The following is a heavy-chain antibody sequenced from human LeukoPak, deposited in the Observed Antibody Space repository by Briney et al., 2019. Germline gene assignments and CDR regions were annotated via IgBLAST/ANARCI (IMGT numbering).Heavy chain of an antibody. J-gene: IGHJ4*02. CDR2: ISGSSSSI. V-gene: IGHV3-48*01. CDR3: ARDLSGEGY. Sequence: GGSLRLSCAASGFTFSSYSMNWVRQAPGKGLEWVSYISGSSSSIYYADSVKGRFTISRDNAKNSLYLQMNSLRAEDTAAYYCARDLSGEGYWGQGTLVTVSS. CDR1: GFTFSSYS. D-gene: IGHD7-27*01.